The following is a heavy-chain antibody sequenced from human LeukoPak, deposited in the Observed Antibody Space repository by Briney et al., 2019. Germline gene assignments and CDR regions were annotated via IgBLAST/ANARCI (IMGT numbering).Heavy chain of an antibody. J-gene: IGHJ2*01. D-gene: IGHD5-18*01. CDR1: GFTFSSYT. CDR3: AKDTASSWWYFDL. Sequence: GGSLRVSCAAPGFTFSSYTMSWVRQAPGKGLEWVSAITGSGGSTYYADSVKGWFTISRDNSKNTLYLQMNSLRVEDKDVSYCAKDTASSWWYFDLWGRGTLVTVSS. V-gene: IGHV3-23*01. CDR2: ITGSGGST.